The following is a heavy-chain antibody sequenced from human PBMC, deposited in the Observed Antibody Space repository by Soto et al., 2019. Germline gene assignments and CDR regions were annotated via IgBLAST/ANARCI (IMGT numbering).Heavy chain of an antibody. CDR1: GFTVSSNY. V-gene: IGHV3-53*01. J-gene: IGHJ6*02. CDR2: IYSGGST. D-gene: IGHD3-10*01. CDR3: ARDPSKLSRGLLDV. Sequence: GGSLRLSCAASGFTVSSNYMSWVRQAPGKGLEWVSVIYSGGSTYYADSVKGRFTISRDNSKNTLYLQMNSLRAEDTAVYYCARDPSKLSRGLLDVWGQGTRVTVSS.